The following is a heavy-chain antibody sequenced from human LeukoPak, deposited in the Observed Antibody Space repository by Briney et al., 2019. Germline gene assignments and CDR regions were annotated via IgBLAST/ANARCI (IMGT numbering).Heavy chain of an antibody. D-gene: IGHD3-3*01. J-gene: IGHJ5*02. CDR3: ARDGYYDFWSGYYRKYNWFDP. CDR2: INHSGST. V-gene: IGHV4-34*01. CDR1: GGSISSYY. Sequence: SETLSLTCTVSGGSISSYYWSWIRQPPGKGLEWIGEINHSGSTNYNPSLKSRVTISVDTSKNQFSLKLSSVTAADTAVYYCARDGYYDFWSGYYRKYNWFDPWGQGTLVTVSS.